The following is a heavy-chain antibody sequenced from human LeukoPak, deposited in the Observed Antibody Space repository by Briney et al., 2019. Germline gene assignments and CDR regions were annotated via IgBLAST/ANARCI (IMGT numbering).Heavy chain of an antibody. Sequence: GGSLRLSCTVSGFTFGSFAMSWVRQAPGKGLEWVSTITGGSGAKYYADSVKGRFTISRDNSKDTLYLQMHSLRAEDTAVYFCAKDTPLTTYTSGWSSNSFDYWGQGTLVAVSS. D-gene: IGHD6-19*01. CDR2: ITGGSGAK. V-gene: IGHV3-23*01. CDR1: GFTFGSFA. J-gene: IGHJ4*02. CDR3: AKDTPLTTYTSGWSSNSFDY.